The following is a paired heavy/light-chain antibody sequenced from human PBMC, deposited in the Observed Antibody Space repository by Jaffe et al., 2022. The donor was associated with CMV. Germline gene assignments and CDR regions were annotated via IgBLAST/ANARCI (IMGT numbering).Heavy chain of an antibody. CDR2: ISSSGNTV. V-gene: IGHV3-48*03. J-gene: IGHJ6*03. Sequence: DVQVVESGGGLVQPGGSLRLSCAASGFTFSNYEMNWVRQAPGKGLEWISYISSSGNTVYYADSVKGRFTISRDNAKNSLYLQVNTLRAEDTAVYYCVRAHGDGSTYKYYYYYMDVWGKGTTVTVSS. CDR1: GFTFSNYE. CDR3: VRAHGDGSTYKYYYYYMDV. D-gene: IGHD3-10*01.
Light chain of an antibody. CDR3: AAWDDSLTGPNWV. Sequence: QSVLTQPPSVSGTPGQRVTISCSGGRSNIGTYAVNWFQQLPGTAPKLLIYSDRHRPSGVPDRFSGSKSGTSASLAISGLQSDDEADYYCAAWDDSLTGPNWVFGGGTRLTVL. CDR2: SDR. CDR1: RSNIGTYA. J-gene: IGLJ3*02. V-gene: IGLV1-44*01.